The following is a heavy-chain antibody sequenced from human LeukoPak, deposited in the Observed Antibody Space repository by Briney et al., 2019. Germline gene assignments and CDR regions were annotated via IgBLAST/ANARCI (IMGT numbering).Heavy chain of an antibody. V-gene: IGHV3-7*03. D-gene: IGHD3-9*01. CDR3: ARAMHDILTGYLNDAFDI. CDR1: GFTFSSYW. J-gene: IGHJ3*02. Sequence: GGSLRLSCAASGFTFSSYWMSWVRQAPGKGLEWVANIEQDGSEKYYVDSVKGRFTISRDNAKNSLYLQMNSLRAEDTAVYYCARAMHDILTGYLNDAFDIWGQGTMVTVSS. CDR2: IEQDGSEK.